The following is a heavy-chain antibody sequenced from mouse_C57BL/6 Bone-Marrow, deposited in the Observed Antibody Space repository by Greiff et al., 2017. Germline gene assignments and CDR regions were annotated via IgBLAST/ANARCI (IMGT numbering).Heavy chain of an antibody. J-gene: IGHJ2*01. D-gene: IGHD1-1*01. Sequence: QVQLQQSGAELARPGASVKLSCKASGYTFTSYGISWVKQRTGQGLEWIGEIYPRSGNTYYNEKFKGKDTLTADKSSSTAYMELSSLTSEDSAVYFCARSGVYYYGSRDYWGQGTTLTVSS. V-gene: IGHV1-81*01. CDR2: IYPRSGNT. CDR3: ARSGVYYYGSRDY. CDR1: GYTFTSYG.